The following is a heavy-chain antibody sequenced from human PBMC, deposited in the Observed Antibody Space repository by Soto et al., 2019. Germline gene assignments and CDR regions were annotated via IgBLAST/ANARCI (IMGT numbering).Heavy chain of an antibody. CDR2: IYSGGST. CDR1: GFTVSSNY. V-gene: IGHV3-66*01. Sequence: GGSLRLSCAASGFTVSSNYMSWVRQAPGKGLEWVSVIYSGGSTYYADSVKGRFTISRDNSKNTLYLQMNSLRAEDTAVYYCARDLWEDPGEDWGQGTLVTVSS. J-gene: IGHJ4*02. D-gene: IGHD1-26*01. CDR3: ARDLWEDPGED.